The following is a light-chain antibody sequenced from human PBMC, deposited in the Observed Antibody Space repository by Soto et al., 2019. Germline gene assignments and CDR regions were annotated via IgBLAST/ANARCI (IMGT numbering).Light chain of an antibody. CDR1: QSISSW. CDR2: KAS. J-gene: IGKJ1*01. Sequence: DIQMTQSPSTLAASVGDTVTITCRASQSISSWLAWYQQKPGKAPKLLIQKASSLESGVPSRFSGSRSGTEFTLTITSLQPDDFANYYCQQSRTFGQGTKVEIK. CDR3: QQSRT. V-gene: IGKV1-5*03.